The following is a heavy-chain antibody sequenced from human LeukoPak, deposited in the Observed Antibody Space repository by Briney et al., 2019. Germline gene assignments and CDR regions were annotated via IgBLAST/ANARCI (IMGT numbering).Heavy chain of an antibody. V-gene: IGHV3-23*01. CDR1: GFTFTSYA. Sequence: GGSLRLSCAASGFTFTSYAMSWVRQAPGKGLEWVSVISGSGGSTNYADSVKGRFTISRDNSKNTLYVQTNSLRAEDTAVYYCAKARRRVGPTTYHYYMDVWGKGTTVTVSS. J-gene: IGHJ6*03. D-gene: IGHD1-26*01. CDR3: AKARRRVGPTTYHYYMDV. CDR2: ISGSGGST.